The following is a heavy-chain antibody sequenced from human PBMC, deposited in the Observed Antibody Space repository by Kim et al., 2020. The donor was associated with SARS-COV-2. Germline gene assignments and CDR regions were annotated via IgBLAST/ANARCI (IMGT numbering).Heavy chain of an antibody. D-gene: IGHD2-2*01. CDR3: AREEYGQLHFDY. J-gene: IGHJ4*02. CDR1: GFTFRNHA. Sequence: GGSLRLSCAASGFTFRNHAMHWVRQAPGKGLEWVAVIAYDASNQYYADSVKGRFTIARDNSKNTLYLQMNSLRPEDTAVYYCAREEYGQLHFDYWGQGTLVTVSS. V-gene: IGHV3-30-3*01. CDR2: IAYDASNQ.